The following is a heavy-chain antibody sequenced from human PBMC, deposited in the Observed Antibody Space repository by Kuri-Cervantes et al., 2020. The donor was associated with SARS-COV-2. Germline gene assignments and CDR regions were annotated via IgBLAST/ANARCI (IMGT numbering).Heavy chain of an antibody. CDR1: GGTFSSFA. CDR3: ARDLSIPVVRDYGFDI. Sequence: SVKVSCKASGGTFSSFAISWVRQAPGQGLEWMGGIIPMFGATNYAPTFQGRVTITADKSTITAYMELSGLRSDDTAVYYCARDLSIPVVRDYGFDIWGQGTMVTVSS. V-gene: IGHV1-69*06. CDR2: IIPMFGAT. J-gene: IGHJ3*02. D-gene: IGHD3-10*01.